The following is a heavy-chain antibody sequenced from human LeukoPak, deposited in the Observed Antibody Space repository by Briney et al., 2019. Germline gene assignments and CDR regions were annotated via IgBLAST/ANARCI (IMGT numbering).Heavy chain of an antibody. CDR2: INSDGSST. J-gene: IGHJ4*02. Sequence: GGSLRLSCAASGFTFSSYWMNWVRQAPGKGLVWVSRINSDGSSTTYADSVKGRFTISRDNAKNTLYLQMNSLRAEDTAVYYCARVPSTQWLVYYFDYWGQGTLVTVSS. CDR3: ARVPSTQWLVYYFDY. V-gene: IGHV3-74*01. CDR1: GFTFSSYW. D-gene: IGHD6-19*01.